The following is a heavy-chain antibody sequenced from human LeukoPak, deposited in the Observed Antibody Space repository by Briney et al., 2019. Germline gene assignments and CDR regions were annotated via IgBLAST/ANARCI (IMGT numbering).Heavy chain of an antibody. Sequence: PSETLSLTCTVSGASITSYSWSWIRQPGGKGLEWIGRIYTSGSTSYNQSLKSRVTMSVDTSKNQFSLKLSSVTAADTAVYYCARGADDYGDSGRFDYWGQGTLVTVSS. D-gene: IGHD4-17*01. J-gene: IGHJ4*02. V-gene: IGHV4-4*07. CDR2: IYTSGST. CDR3: ARGADDYGDSGRFDY. CDR1: GASITSYS.